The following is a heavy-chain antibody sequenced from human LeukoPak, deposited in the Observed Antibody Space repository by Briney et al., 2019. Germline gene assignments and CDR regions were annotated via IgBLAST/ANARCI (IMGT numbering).Heavy chain of an antibody. Sequence: SETLSLTCTVSGGSISSYYWSWIRQPPGKGLEWIGYIYTSGSTNYNPSLKSRVTISVDTSKNQFSLKLSSVTAADTAVYYCARASYSGYDLYYYYMNVWGKGTTVTVSS. V-gene: IGHV4-4*09. CDR2: IYTSGST. CDR3: ARASYSGYDLYYYYMNV. D-gene: IGHD5-12*01. J-gene: IGHJ6*03. CDR1: GGSISSYY.